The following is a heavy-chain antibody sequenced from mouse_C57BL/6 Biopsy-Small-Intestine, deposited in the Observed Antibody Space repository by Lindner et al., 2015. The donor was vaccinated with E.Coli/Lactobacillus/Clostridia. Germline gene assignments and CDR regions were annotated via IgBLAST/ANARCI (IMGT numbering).Heavy chain of an antibody. J-gene: IGHJ4*01. Sequence: SVKVSCKASGYTFTSHGILWVRQAPGEGLEWMGWISASSGDTKYAQKIQGRCTLTTDTLTNTAYMELSSLKPDDTAIYFCARVMQKWSSRDWLDPWGQGTLVIVSS. CDR3: ARVMQKWSSRDWLDP. D-gene: IGHD2-13*01. CDR2: ISASSGDT. CDR1: GYTFTSHG. V-gene: IGHV1-4*01.